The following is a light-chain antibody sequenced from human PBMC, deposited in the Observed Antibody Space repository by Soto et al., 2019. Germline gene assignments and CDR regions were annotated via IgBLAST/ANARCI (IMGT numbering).Light chain of an antibody. V-gene: IGKV3-20*01. Sequence: EIVLTQSPGTLSLSPGERATLSCRANQSISHYLAWYQQKPGQSPRLLISGAASRAIGIPDRFNGTGSETTFTLTISRLQPEDFALYFCQQYDASPFPFGPGTKVDI. CDR2: GAA. J-gene: IGKJ3*01. CDR3: QQYDASPFP. CDR1: QSISHY.